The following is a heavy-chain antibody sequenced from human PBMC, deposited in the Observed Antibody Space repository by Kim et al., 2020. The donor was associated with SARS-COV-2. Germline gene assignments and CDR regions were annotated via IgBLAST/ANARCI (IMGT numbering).Heavy chain of an antibody. V-gene: IGHV3-33*01. D-gene: IGHD2-15*01. CDR3: AREDYGGNPDYFYGMDV. Sequence: GGSLRLSCAASGFVFSSYGMHWVRQAPGKGLEWVAVIWYDGSGKYYSDSVKGRFTISRDNPKNTLFLQMNSVRAEETAVYYCAREDYGGNPDYFYGMDVGGQGSTVTVSS. J-gene: IGHJ6*02. CDR2: IWYDGSGK. CDR1: GFVFSSYG.